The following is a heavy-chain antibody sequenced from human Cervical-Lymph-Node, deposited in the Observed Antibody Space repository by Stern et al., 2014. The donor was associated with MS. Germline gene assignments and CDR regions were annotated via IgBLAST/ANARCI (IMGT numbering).Heavy chain of an antibody. D-gene: IGHD1-26*01. Sequence: VQLVQSGGGVVQPGMSLRLSCVASEFPFSQFAMHWVRQAPGKGLEWFASMSYDGGNRFYADSVKGQFTISRDNPRNTLYLQMNGLKPEDTAIYYCAKDSGSGFDYWGQGTLVTVSS. CDR3: AKDSGSGFDY. J-gene: IGHJ4*02. V-gene: IGHV3-30-3*01. CDR1: EFPFSQFA. CDR2: MSYDGGNR.